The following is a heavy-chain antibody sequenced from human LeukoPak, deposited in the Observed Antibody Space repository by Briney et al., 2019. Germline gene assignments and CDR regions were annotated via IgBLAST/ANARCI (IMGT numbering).Heavy chain of an antibody. CDR3: AKDQRLGDLQYTNPPFDY. J-gene: IGHJ4*02. Sequence: GGSLRLSCAASGFTFSSYAMSWVRQAPGKGLEWVSGISGTGGGTYYADSVKGRLTITRDNSKNTLYLKINNQRAGDTSVYYWAKDQRLGDLQYTNPPFDYWGQGTLVTVSS. D-gene: IGHD3-16*01. CDR2: ISGTGGGT. V-gene: IGHV3-23*01. CDR1: GFTFSSYA.